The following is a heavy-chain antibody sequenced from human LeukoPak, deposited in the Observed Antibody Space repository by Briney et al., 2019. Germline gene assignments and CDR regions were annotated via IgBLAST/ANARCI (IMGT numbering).Heavy chain of an antibody. CDR3: ARDWYSYYYGMDV. Sequence: GGPLRLFCAASGFPYSSYWMSWVRQAPGKGLEWVANIKQDGSEKYYVDSVKGRFTISRNNAKNSLYLQMNSLRAEDTAVYYCARDWYSYYYGMDVWGQGTTVTVSS. D-gene: IGHD1-1*01. CDR1: GFPYSSYW. J-gene: IGHJ6*02. CDR2: IKQDGSEK. V-gene: IGHV3-7*01.